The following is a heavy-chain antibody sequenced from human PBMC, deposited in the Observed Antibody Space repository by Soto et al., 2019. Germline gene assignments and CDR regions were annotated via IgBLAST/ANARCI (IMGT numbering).Heavy chain of an antibody. V-gene: IGHV4-59*01. CDR3: ARASGYSYGYDDFFDN. Sequence: SETLSLTCSVSGGSMTPYYWSWLRQPPGKELEWIAYIQYNGGSGNIEYKPSLQSRVTISLDSSQNQFSLKLRPVTAADTAVYYCARASGYSYGYDDFFDNWGQGTLVTVSS. CDR1: GGSMTPYY. CDR2: IQYNGGSGNI. J-gene: IGHJ4*01. D-gene: IGHD5-18*01.